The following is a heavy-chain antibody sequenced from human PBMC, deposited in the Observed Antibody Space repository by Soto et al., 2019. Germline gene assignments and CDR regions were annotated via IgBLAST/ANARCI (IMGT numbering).Heavy chain of an antibody. V-gene: IGHV1-18*01. CDR2: IATYNSNK. CDR1: GDTFTNFG. Sequence: ASVKVSCKTSGDTFTNFGLSWVRQAPGQGLEWMGRIATYNSNKNYAQKFQGRLTQTTDTSTSTGYMELKSLEYDDTAVYYCARVLRGVVNWFDPWGQGTLVTVSS. J-gene: IGHJ5*02. D-gene: IGHD3-10*01. CDR3: ARVLRGVVNWFDP.